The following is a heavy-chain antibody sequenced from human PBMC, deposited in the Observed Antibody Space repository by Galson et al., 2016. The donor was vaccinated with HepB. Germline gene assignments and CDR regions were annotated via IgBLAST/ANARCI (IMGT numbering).Heavy chain of an antibody. CDR2: VSPYAGNT. CDR1: GYSFATYG. Sequence: SVKVSCKASGYSFATYGITWVRRAPGQGLEWMGWVSPYAGNTRYAEKFQGRVTMTTDTSTTTAYMELTNLKSDDTALYYCARGASWLDPWGQGTLVTVSP. V-gene: IGHV1-18*01. J-gene: IGHJ5*02. CDR3: ARGASWLDP.